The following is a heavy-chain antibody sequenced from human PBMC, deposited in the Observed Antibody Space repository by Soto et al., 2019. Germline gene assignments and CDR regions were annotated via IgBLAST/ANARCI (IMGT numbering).Heavy chain of an antibody. CDR1: GFTFRTYW. CDR3: VRDGSTSWYSYDYHGMDV. CDR2: INQDASEE. V-gene: IGHV3-7*05. J-gene: IGHJ6*02. Sequence: EVQLVESGGGLVQPGGSLRLSCGASGFTFRTYWLSWVRQVPGKGLEWVANINQDASEENYVDSVKGRFTISRENAKNSLQLQMSSLRAEAAALYYCVRDGSTSWYSYDYHGMDVWGQGTRVTVSS. D-gene: IGHD5-18*01.